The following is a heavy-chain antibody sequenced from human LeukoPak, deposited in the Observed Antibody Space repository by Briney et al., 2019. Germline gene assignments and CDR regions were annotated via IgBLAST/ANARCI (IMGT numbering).Heavy chain of an antibody. CDR1: GGSFSGYY. Sequence: SETLSLTCAVYGGSFSGYYWSWIRQPPGKGLEWIGEISHSGSTNYNPSLKSRVTISVDTSKNQFSLKLSSVTAADTAVYYCARELWFGELLEGWFDPWGPGTLVTVSS. CDR3: ARELWFGELLEGWFDP. J-gene: IGHJ5*02. D-gene: IGHD3-10*01. V-gene: IGHV4-34*01. CDR2: ISHSGST.